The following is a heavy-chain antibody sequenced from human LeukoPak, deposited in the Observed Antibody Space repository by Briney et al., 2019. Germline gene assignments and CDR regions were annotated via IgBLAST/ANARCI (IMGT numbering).Heavy chain of an antibody. J-gene: IGHJ4*02. Sequence: GSLRLSCAASGFTVSSKYMSWVRQTPGKGLEWVSVIYSGGSTYYADSVKGRFTTSRDNSKNTLYLQMNSLRAEDTAVYYCARARDRWEVRGVLDYWGQGILVTVSS. CDR2: IYSGGST. CDR1: GFTVSSKY. CDR3: ARARDRWEVRGVLDY. V-gene: IGHV3-66*01. D-gene: IGHD1-26*01.